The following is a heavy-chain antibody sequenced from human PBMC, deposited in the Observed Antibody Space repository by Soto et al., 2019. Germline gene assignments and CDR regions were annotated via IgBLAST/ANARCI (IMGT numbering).Heavy chain of an antibody. D-gene: IGHD2-15*01. Sequence: GGSLRLSXAASGFIFTSNSMNWVRQVPRKGLQWLSSISSSGTFKSYGDSVKGRFTISRDNAKNSLFLQMNNLRGEDTGLYYCARDPPHGGTSSWDADSWGQGTLVTVSS. CDR3: ARDPPHGGTSSWDADS. J-gene: IGHJ4*02. V-gene: IGHV3-21*01. CDR1: GFIFTSNS. CDR2: ISSSGTFK.